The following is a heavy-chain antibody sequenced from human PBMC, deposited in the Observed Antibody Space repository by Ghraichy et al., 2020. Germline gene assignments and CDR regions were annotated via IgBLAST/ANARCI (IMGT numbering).Heavy chain of an antibody. CDR1: GFTFSSYG. V-gene: IGHV3-30*18. CDR3: AKEYRMTAFAY. J-gene: IGHJ4*02. CDR2: ISYDGSNK. D-gene: IGHD2-2*02. Sequence: GGSLRLSCAASGFTFSSYGMHWVRQAPGKGLEWVAVISYDGSNKYYADSVKGRFTISRDNSKNTLYLQMNSLRAEDTAVYYCAKEYRMTAFAYWGQGTLVTVSS.